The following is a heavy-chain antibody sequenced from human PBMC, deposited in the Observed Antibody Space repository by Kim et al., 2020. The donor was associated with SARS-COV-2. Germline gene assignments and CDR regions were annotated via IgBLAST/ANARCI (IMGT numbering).Heavy chain of an antibody. CDR2: INHSGST. Sequence: SETLSLTCAVYGGSFSGYYWSWIRQPPGKGLEWIGEINHSGSTNYNPSLKSRVTISVDTSKNQLSLKLSSVTAADTAVYYCARAERIASDYYYYGMDVWGQGTTVTVSS. CDR3: ARAERIASDYYYYGMDV. D-gene: IGHD2-15*01. J-gene: IGHJ6*02. V-gene: IGHV4-34*01. CDR1: GGSFSGYY.